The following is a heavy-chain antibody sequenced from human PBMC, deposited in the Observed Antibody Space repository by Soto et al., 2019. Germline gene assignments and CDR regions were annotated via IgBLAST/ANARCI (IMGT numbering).Heavy chain of an antibody. V-gene: IGHV1-18*04. J-gene: IGHJ4*02. D-gene: IGHD6-25*01. CDR3: TREAGWQRRVPYD. CDR2: ISAFNGDT. CDR1: GYTFTSYG. Sequence: QVQLVQSGTEVKKPGASVKVSCKAFGYTFTSYGFSWVRQVPGQGLEWLGWISAFNGDTKYAQTMKGRLTVTTDTSTTSIHMELRSLTPDDTAVYYCTREAGWQRRVPYDWGQGTLVTVSS.